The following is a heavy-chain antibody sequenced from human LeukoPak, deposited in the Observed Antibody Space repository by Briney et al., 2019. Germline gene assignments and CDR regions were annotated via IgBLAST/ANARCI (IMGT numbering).Heavy chain of an antibody. V-gene: IGHV1-46*01. Sequence: GASVKVSCKASGYTFTSYGISWVRQAPGQGLEWMGIINPSGGSTSYAQKFQGRVTMTRDMSTSTVYMELSSLRSEDTAVYYCARGSSLIAVAGTGDFDAFDIWGQGTMVTVSS. CDR1: GYTFTSYG. CDR3: ARGSSLIAVAGTGDFDAFDI. CDR2: INPSGGST. D-gene: IGHD6-19*01. J-gene: IGHJ3*02.